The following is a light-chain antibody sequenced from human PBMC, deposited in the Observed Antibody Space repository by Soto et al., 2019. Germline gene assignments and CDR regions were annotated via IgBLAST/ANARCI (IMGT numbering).Light chain of an antibody. CDR2: DVN. CDR1: SSDVGRYDY. CDR3: SSSAGNSIYV. V-gene: IGLV2-8*01. J-gene: IGLJ1*01. Sequence: QSVLTQPPSASGSPGQSVTISCTGSSSDVGRYDYVSWYQHHPGKAPKLMMFDVNKRPSGVPDRFSGSRSGNTASLTVSGLQAEDEADSFCSSSAGNSIYVFGTGTKVTVL.